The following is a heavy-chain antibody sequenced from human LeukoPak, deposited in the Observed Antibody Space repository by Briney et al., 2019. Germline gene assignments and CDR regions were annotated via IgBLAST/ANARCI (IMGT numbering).Heavy chain of an antibody. J-gene: IGHJ4*02. CDR3: ARDLYSSGWYNWQDY. CDR2: ISYDGSNK. D-gene: IGHD6-19*01. Sequence: GRSLRLSCAASGFTFSSYGMHWVRQAPGKGLEWVAVISYDGSNKYYADSVKGRFTISRDNSKNTLYLQMNSLRAEDTAVYYCARDLYSSGWYNWQDYWGQGTLVTVSS. V-gene: IGHV3-30*03. CDR1: GFTFSSYG.